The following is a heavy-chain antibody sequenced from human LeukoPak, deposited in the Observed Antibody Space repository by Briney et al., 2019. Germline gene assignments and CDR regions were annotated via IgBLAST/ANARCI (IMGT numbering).Heavy chain of an antibody. CDR1: GFTFSSYE. CDR3: ARGGIAAAQS. V-gene: IGHV3-48*03. J-gene: IGHJ4*02. Sequence: GGSLRLPCAASGFTFSSYEMNWVRQAPGKGLEWVSYISSSGSTIYYADSVKGRFTISRDNAKNSLYLQMNSLRAEDTAVYYCARGGIAAAQSWGQGTLVTVSS. D-gene: IGHD6-13*01. CDR2: ISSSGSTI.